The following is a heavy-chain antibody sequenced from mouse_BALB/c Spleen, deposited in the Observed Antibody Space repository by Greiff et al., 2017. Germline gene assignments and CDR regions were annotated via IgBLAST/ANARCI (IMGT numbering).Heavy chain of an antibody. CDR2: INPSNGGT. CDR1: GYTFTEYT. V-gene: IGHV1S16*01. D-gene: IGHD2-1*01. J-gene: IGHJ2*01. CDR3: TIPYGNYPYYFDY. Sequence: VQLQQSGPELVKPGASVKISCKTSGYTFTEYTMHWVKLRPGQGFEWIGEINPSNGGTNYNEKFKRKATLTVDKSSSTAYMQLSSLTSEDSAVYYCTIPYGNYPYYFDYWGQGTTLTVSS.